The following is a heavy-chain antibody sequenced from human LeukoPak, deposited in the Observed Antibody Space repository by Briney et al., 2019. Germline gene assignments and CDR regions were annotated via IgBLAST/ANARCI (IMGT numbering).Heavy chain of an antibody. V-gene: IGHV3-23*01. CDR2: ISGSGAYT. J-gene: IGHJ1*01. Sequence: GGSLRLSCAASGFTFSSYAMSWVRQAPGKGLEWVSTISGSGAYTYYADSVKGRFTISRDNSKNTLYLQMNRLRAEDTGVYYCAKYFASGSYYKLPHWGQGTLVTVSS. CDR3: AKYFASGSYYKLPH. D-gene: IGHD3-10*01. CDR1: GFTFSSYA.